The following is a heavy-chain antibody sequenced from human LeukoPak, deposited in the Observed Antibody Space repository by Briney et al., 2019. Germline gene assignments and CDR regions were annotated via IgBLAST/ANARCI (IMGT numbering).Heavy chain of an antibody. J-gene: IGHJ4*02. D-gene: IGHD5-18*01. CDR2: ISGDGGIT. V-gene: IGHV3-43*02. CDR3: AKDIGGYSFAADY. CDR1: GFTFDDYA. Sequence: GGSLRPSCAASGFTFDDYAMHWVRQGPGKGLEWVSLISGDGGITYYADSVKGRFTIYRDNSKNSLYLQMNSLRTEDTALYYCAKDIGGYSFAADYWGQGTLVTVSS.